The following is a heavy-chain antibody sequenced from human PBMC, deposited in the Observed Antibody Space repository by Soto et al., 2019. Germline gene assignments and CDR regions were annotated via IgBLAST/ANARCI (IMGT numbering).Heavy chain of an antibody. Sequence: QLQLQESGPGLVKPSETLSLTCTVSGGSISSSSYYWGWIRQPPGKGLEWIGSIYYSGSTYYNPSLKSRVSISVDTSKNQFSLKPSSVTAADTAVYYCARLGLHSSGWGVVAYWGQGTLVTVSS. D-gene: IGHD6-19*01. CDR3: ARLGLHSSGWGVVAY. CDR2: IYYSGST. CDR1: GGSISSSSYY. V-gene: IGHV4-39*01. J-gene: IGHJ4*02.